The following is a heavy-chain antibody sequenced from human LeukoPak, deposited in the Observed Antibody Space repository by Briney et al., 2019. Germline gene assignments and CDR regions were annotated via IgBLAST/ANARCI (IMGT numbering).Heavy chain of an antibody. Sequence: AETLTLTCSVSDDSISTNSYYWTWIRQPPGKALEWVATLHYRGTSYYSPSLSSRISIFVDTSKRQFSLQVRSVTASDTAMYYCSRGDDSYKQGNFWGQGTLVTVSS. CDR3: SRGDDSYKQGNF. CDR2: LHYRGTS. V-gene: IGHV4-39*01. J-gene: IGHJ4*02. CDR1: DDSISTNSYY. D-gene: IGHD5-24*01.